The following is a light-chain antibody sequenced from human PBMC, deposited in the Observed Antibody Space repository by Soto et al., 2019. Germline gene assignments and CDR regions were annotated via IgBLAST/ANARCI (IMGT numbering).Light chain of an antibody. J-gene: IGLJ1*01. CDR3: SSYTSSSLHV. V-gene: IGLV2-14*01. CDR1: SSDVGGYDY. CDR2: DVN. Sequence: QSVLTQPASVSGSPGQSITISCTGTSSDVGGYDYVSWYQQLPGKAPKLLIYDVNNRPSGVSHRFSGSKSGNTASLTISGLQAEDEADYYCSSYTSSSLHVFGTGTKVTVL.